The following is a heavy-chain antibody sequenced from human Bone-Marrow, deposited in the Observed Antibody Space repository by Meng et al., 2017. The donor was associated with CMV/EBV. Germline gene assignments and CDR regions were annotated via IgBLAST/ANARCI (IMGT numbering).Heavy chain of an antibody. J-gene: IGHJ6*02. Sequence: SVKVSCKASGGTFSSYAISWVRQAPGQGLEWMGGIIPILGIANYAQKFRGRVTITADKSTSTAYMELSSLRSEDTAVYYCARPEARDWSGTEYYYGMDVWGQGTTVTVSS. CDR2: IIPILGIA. CDR3: ARPEARDWSGTEYYYGMDV. CDR1: GGTFSSYA. D-gene: IGHD3-3*01. V-gene: IGHV1-69*10.